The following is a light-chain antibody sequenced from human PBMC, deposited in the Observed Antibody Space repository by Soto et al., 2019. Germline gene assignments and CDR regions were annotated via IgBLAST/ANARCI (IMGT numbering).Light chain of an antibody. CDR3: MQALQSLT. CDR1: QILLYNNTYNY. V-gene: IGKV2-28*01. CDR2: FGS. J-gene: IGKJ5*01. Sequence: DIVMTQTPLSLPVTPGEPASMSCRSIQILLYNNTYNYLDWYVQKPGQSPQLLIYFGSNRAPGVPDRFSGSGSGTDFTLKINRVEAEDVGTYYCMQALQSLTFGQGTRLEI.